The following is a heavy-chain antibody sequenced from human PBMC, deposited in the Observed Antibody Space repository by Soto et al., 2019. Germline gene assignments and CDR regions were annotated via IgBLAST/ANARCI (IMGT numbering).Heavy chain of an antibody. J-gene: IGHJ4*02. CDR2: IIPMFGTA. CDR1: GGTFSRYT. CDR3: ARQFDYDSSGYYYAY. D-gene: IGHD3-22*01. V-gene: IGHV1-69*13. Sequence: GASVKVSCKASGGTFSRYTISWVRQAPGQGLEWMGGIIPMFGTANYAQKFQGRVTITADESTSTTYMQLSSLRSEDTAVYYCARQFDYDSSGYYYAYWGQGTLVTVS.